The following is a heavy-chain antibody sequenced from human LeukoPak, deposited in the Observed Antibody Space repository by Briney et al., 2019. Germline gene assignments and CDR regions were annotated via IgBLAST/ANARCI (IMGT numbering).Heavy chain of an antibody. Sequence: GRSLRLSCAASGFTFSSYGMHWVRQAPGKGLEWVAVIWYDGSNKYYADSVKGRFTISRDNSKNTLYLQMNSLRAEDTAVYYCAKDLYYYDCSGSWFDPWGQGTLVTVSS. CDR2: IWYDGSNK. V-gene: IGHV3-33*06. J-gene: IGHJ5*02. CDR1: GFTFSSYG. CDR3: AKDLYYYDCSGSWFDP. D-gene: IGHD3-22*01.